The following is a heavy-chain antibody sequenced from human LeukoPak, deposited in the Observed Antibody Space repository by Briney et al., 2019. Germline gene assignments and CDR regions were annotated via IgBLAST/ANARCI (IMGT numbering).Heavy chain of an antibody. CDR3: ARGPPDYYYYMDV. CDR1: GGTFSSNA. V-gene: IGHV1-69*01. Sequence: ASVKVSCKASGGTFSSNAISWVRQAPGQGLEWMGGIIPIFGTANYAQKFQGRVTITADESTSTAYMELSSLISDDTAVYYCARGPPDYYYYMDVWGKGTTVTVSS. J-gene: IGHJ6*03. CDR2: IIPIFGTA.